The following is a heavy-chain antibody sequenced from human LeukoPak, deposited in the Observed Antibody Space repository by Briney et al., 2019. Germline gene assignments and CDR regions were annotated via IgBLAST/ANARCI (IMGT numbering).Heavy chain of an antibody. CDR3: AKDHSAPPGDY. V-gene: IGHV3-21*04. CDR1: GFTFSSYS. CDR2: ISSSSSYI. J-gene: IGHJ4*02. Sequence: GGSLRLSCAASGFTFSSYSMNWVRQAPGKGLEWVSSISSSSSYIYYADSVKGRFTISRDNAKNSLYLQMNSLRAEDTAVYYCAKDHSAPPGDYWGQGTLVTVSS.